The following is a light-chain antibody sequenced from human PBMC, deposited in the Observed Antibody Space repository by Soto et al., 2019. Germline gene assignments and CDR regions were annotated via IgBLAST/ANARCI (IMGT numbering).Light chain of an antibody. CDR2: EVN. J-gene: IGLJ1*01. V-gene: IGLV2-8*01. Sequence: QSALTQPPSASGSPGQSVTISCPGTSSDVGAYNYVSWYQQHPGKAPKLMISEVNKRPSGVPDRFSGSKSGNTASLTVSGLQPEDEADYYCSSYGGPNNSNYVFGTGTKVTVL. CDR3: SSYGGPNNSNYV. CDR1: SSDVGAYNY.